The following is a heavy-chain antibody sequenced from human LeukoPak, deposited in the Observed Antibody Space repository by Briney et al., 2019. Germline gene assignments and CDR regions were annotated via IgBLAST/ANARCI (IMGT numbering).Heavy chain of an antibody. Sequence: PSQTLSLTCTVSGGSISSGSYYWSWIRQPAGKGLEWIGRIYTSGSTNYNPSLKSRVTMSVDTSKNQFSLKLSSVTAADTAVYYCASNDCSSTSCYRRWYFDLWGRGTLVTVSS. J-gene: IGHJ2*01. CDR3: ASNDCSSTSCYRRWYFDL. CDR2: IYTSGST. V-gene: IGHV4-61*02. D-gene: IGHD2-2*02. CDR1: GGSISSGSYY.